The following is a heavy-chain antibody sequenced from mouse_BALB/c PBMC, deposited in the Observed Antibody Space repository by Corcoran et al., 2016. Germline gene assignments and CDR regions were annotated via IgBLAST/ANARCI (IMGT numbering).Heavy chain of an antibody. D-gene: IGHD1-1*01. CDR2: INTYTGEP. CDR3: AGSEGSCWFAY. CDR1: GYTFTHYG. J-gene: IGHJ3*01. Sequence: QSHFVQCGPELKKPGETLKISCKASGYTFTHYGMNWVKQAPGKGLKWMGRINTYTGEPTYADDFKGRFAFSLETSASTAYLQINNLKNEDTATYFCAGSEGSCWFAYWGQATLVTVSA. V-gene: IGHV9-3-1*01.